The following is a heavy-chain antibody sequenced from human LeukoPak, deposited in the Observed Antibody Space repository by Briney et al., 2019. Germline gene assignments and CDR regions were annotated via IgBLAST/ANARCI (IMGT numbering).Heavy chain of an antibody. Sequence: GGSLRLSCAASGFTFSSYAMNWVRQAPGKGLEWVSTISGSGGSTYYADSVKGRFTISRDNSKNTLYLRMNSLRVEDTAVYYCASGGGLGSSSDYWGQGTLVTVSS. CDR3: ASGGGLGSSSDY. CDR1: GFTFSSYA. D-gene: IGHD6-6*01. J-gene: IGHJ4*02. V-gene: IGHV3-23*01. CDR2: ISGSGGST.